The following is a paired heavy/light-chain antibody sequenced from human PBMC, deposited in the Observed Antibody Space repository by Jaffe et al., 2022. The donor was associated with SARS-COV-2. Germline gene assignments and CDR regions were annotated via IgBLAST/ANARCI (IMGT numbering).Heavy chain of an antibody. Sequence: EVQLVETGGGLIQPGGSLRLSCAASGFTVSSNYMSWVRQAPGKGLEWVSVIYSGGSTYYADSVKGRFTISRDNSKNTLYLQMNSLRAEDTAVYYCARGPSLNYDILTGYYRGWEFDYWGQGTLVTVSS. D-gene: IGHD3-9*01. CDR1: GFTVSSNY. J-gene: IGHJ4*02. CDR2: IYSGGST. V-gene: IGHV3-53*02. CDR3: ARGPSLNYDILTGYYRGWEFDY.
Light chain of an antibody. V-gene: IGLV2-11*01. CDR1: SSDVGGYNY. CDR3: CSYAGSWV. J-gene: IGLJ3*02. CDR2: DVS. Sequence: QSALTQPRSVSGSPGQSVTISCTGTSSDVGGYNYVSWYQQHPGKAPKLMIYDVSKRPSGVPDRFSGSKSGNTASLTISGLQAEDEADYYCCSYAGSWVFGGGTKLTVL.